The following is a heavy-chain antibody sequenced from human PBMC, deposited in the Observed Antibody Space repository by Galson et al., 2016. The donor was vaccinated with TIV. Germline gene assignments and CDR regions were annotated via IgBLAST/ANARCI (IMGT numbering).Heavy chain of an antibody. Sequence: SLRLSCAASGFTFDDHGMSWVRQGPGKGLEWVSSINWNGGATSYADSVKGRFTISRDNAKNFLYLQMNSLRAEDTAFYYWVREVACGGACYYFDYWGQGNLVTVSS. CDR3: VREVACGGACYYFDY. CDR2: INWNGGAT. D-gene: IGHD2-21*02. CDR1: GFTFDDHG. J-gene: IGHJ4*02. V-gene: IGHV3-20*04.